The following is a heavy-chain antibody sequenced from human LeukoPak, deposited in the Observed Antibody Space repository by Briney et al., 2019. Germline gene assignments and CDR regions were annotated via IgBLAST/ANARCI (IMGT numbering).Heavy chain of an antibody. J-gene: IGHJ6*03. Sequence: SVKVSCKASGGTFNSYAISWVRQAPGQGLEWMGGIIPIFGTTNYARKFRGRVTLTADKSTRTAYMELSSLRSEDTAVYYCARVGDVGRYYYYYMDVWGKGTTVTISS. CDR2: IIPIFGTT. CDR3: ARVGDVGRYYYYYMDV. D-gene: IGHD4-17*01. V-gene: IGHV1-69*06. CDR1: GGTFNSYA.